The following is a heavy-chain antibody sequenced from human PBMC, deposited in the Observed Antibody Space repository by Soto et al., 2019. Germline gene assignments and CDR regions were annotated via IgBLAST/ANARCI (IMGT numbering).Heavy chain of an antibody. CDR1: GGSISSYH. CDR3: ARESGDNWDYEAY. J-gene: IGHJ4*02. Sequence: QVQLQESGPGLVKPLVTLSLTCTVSGGSISSYHWSWIRQSAGKGLEWIGRIYTSGNTHYNPSLKSRVTVSIDTSKNQFFLTANSVTAADSAVYYCARESGDNWDYEAYWGQGTPVTVSS. D-gene: IGHD1-7*01. CDR2: IYTSGNT. V-gene: IGHV4-4*07.